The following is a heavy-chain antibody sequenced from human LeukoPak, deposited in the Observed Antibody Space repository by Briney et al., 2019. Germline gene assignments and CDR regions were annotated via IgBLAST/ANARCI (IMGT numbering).Heavy chain of an antibody. D-gene: IGHD3-22*01. CDR1: GGSISSSSYY. V-gene: IGHV4-39*01. J-gene: IGHJ4*02. Sequence: SETLSLTXTVSGGSISSSSYYWGWIRQPPGKGLEWIGSIYYSGTTYYNPSLKSRVTISVDTSKNQFSLKLSSVTAADTAVYYCARHITSGRDSSYDYWGQGTLVTVSS. CDR2: IYYSGTT. CDR3: ARHITSGRDSSYDY.